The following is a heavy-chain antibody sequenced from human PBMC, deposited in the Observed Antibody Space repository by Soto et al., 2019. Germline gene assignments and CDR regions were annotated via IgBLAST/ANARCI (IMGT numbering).Heavy chain of an antibody. CDR1: GYTFTRYL. J-gene: IGHJ3*02. V-gene: IGHV1-3*05. CDR2: INVGNSNT. D-gene: IGHD1-7*01. CDR3: ASLIGTPAFDI. Sequence: QVQLVQSGAEEKKPGASVKVSCKASGYTFTRYLIHWVRQAPGQRLEWMGWINVGNSNTKYSQKFQGRVTITRDTSASTAYMELSSLRSEDTAVYYCASLIGTPAFDIWGQGTMVTVSS.